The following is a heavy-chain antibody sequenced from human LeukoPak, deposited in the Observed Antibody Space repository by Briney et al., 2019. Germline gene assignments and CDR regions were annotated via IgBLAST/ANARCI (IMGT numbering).Heavy chain of an antibody. CDR3: ARGTIFGVVPLYYYYYMDV. CDR1: GFTLSSYS. J-gene: IGHJ6*03. V-gene: IGHV3-21*01. Sequence: PGGSLRLSCAASGFTLSSYSMNWVRQAPGKGLEWVSSISSSSSYVYYADSVKGRFTISRDNAKNSLYLQMDSLRAEDTAVYYCARGTIFGVVPLYYYYYMDVWGKGTTVTVSS. CDR2: ISSSSSYV. D-gene: IGHD3-3*01.